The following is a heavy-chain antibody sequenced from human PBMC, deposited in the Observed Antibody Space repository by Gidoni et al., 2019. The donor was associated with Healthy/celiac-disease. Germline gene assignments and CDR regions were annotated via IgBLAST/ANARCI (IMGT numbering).Heavy chain of an antibody. V-gene: IGHV2-26*01. CDR1: GFSLSNARMG. J-gene: IGHJ5*02. Sequence: QVTLKESGPVLVTPTETLTLTCTVSGFSLSNARMGVSWIRQPPGKALEWLAHIFSNDEKSYSTSLKSRLTISKDTSKSQVVLTMTNMDPVDTATYYCARIFGWWPYNWFDPWGQGTLVTVSS. CDR2: IFSNDEK. CDR3: ARIFGWWPYNWFDP. D-gene: IGHD2-15*01.